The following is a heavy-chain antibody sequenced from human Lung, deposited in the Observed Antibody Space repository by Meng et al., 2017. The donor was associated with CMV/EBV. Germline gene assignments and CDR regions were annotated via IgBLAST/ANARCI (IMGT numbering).Heavy chain of an antibody. CDR3: SRFRGYPLYYYALDV. Sequence: GGSLRLSCTASGFTFGDNAMNWVRQAPGKGLEWVGFIRSKAYGGTTEYAASVEGRFTISRDDSKSIAYLQMNSLKTEDTAVYYCSRFRGYPLYYYALDVWGQGTXVTVSS. J-gene: IGHJ6*02. CDR1: GFTFGDNA. D-gene: IGHD5-18*01. V-gene: IGHV3-49*04. CDR2: IRSKAYGGTT.